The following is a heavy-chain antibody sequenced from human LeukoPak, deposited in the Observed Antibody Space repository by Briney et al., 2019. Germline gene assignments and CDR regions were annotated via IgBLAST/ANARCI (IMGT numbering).Heavy chain of an antibody. CDR1: GYTFTGYY. J-gene: IGHJ4*02. D-gene: IGHD2-2*01. CDR2: INPNSGGT. V-gene: IGHV1-2*02. Sequence: ASVKVSCKASGYTFTGYYMHWVRQAPGQGLEWMGWINPNSGGTNYAQKFQGRVTMTRDTSISTAYMELSRLRSDDTAVYYCAKDIVVVPAAGDYFDYWGQGTLVTVSS. CDR3: AKDIVVVPAAGDYFDY.